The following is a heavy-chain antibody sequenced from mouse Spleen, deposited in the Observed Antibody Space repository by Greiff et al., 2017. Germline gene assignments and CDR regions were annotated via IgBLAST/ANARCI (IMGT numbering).Heavy chain of an antibody. CDR2: INPNNGGT. Sequence: EVQLQQSGPELVKPGASVKIPCKASGYTFTDYNMDWVKQSHGKSLEWIGDINPNNGGTIYNQKFKGKATLTVDKSSSTAYMELRSLTSEDTAVYYCARKKYYRYGGYFDVWGAGTTVTVSS. J-gene: IGHJ1*01. D-gene: IGHD2-14*01. CDR1: GYTFTDYN. CDR3: ARKKYYRYGGYFDV. V-gene: IGHV1-18*01.